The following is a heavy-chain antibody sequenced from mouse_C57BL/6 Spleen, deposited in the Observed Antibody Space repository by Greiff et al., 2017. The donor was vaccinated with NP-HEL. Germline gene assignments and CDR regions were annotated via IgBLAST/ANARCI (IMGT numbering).Heavy chain of an antibody. CDR3: ATCINNSYAMDY. D-gene: IGHD1-1*01. J-gene: IGHJ4*01. Sequence: QVQLQQPGAELVKPGASVKLSCKASGYTFTSYWMHWVKRRPGRGLEWIGRIDPNSGGTKYNEKFKSKATLTVDKTSSTAYMQLSCLTSEDSAVYYCATCINNSYAMDYWGQGTSVTVSS. CDR1: GYTFTSYW. V-gene: IGHV1-72*01. CDR2: IDPNSGGT.